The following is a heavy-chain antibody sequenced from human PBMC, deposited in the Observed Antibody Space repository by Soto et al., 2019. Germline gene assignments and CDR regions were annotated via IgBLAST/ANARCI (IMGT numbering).Heavy chain of an antibody. CDR2: TYYRSKWYN. J-gene: IGHJ6*02. Sequence: PSQTLSLTCAISGDSVSSNSAAWNWIRQSPSRGLEWLGRTYYRSKWYNDYAVSVKSRITISPDTSKNQFSLQLNSVTPEDTAVHYCARDLSAAGTGGYYYYGMDVWGQGTTVTVSS. CDR1: GDSVSSNSAA. D-gene: IGHD6-13*01. CDR3: ARDLSAAGTGGYYYYGMDV. V-gene: IGHV6-1*01.